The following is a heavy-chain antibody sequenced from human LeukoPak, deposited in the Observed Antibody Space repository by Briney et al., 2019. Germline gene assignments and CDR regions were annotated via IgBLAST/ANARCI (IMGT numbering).Heavy chain of an antibody. V-gene: IGHV3-30-3*01. J-gene: IGHJ4*02. D-gene: IGHD1-26*01. CDR1: ALTFSNIA. CDR2: EPNGGSNR. Sequence: PGQSRRPSCAADALTFSNIAMHWDRQPPGKWLGWVAVEPNGGSNRYYEDSEKGRFTISRDNSKNTLYLQMNSLRAEDAAVYYCATIGDRRSGELYRIDYWGQGTLVTVSS. CDR3: ATIGDRRSGELYRIDY.